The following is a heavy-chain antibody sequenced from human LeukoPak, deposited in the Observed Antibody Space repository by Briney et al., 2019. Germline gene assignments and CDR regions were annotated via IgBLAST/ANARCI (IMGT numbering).Heavy chain of an antibody. Sequence: SETLSLTCTVSGASISRYYWSWIRQPAGKGLEWIGRIYTSGSTNYNPSLKSRVTMSVDTSKNQFSLKLSSVTAADTAVYYCARDGENTYYYDSSGALDYWGQGTLVTVSS. CDR2: IYTSGST. J-gene: IGHJ4*02. CDR1: GASISRYY. V-gene: IGHV4-4*07. CDR3: ARDGENTYYYDSSGALDY. D-gene: IGHD3-22*01.